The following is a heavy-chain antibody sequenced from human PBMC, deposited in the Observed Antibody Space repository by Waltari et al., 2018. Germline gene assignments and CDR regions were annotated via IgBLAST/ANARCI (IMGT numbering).Heavy chain of an antibody. D-gene: IGHD2-2*02. V-gene: IGHV4-34*01. CDR3: ARVLGSRYYCSSTSCYTGWFDP. CDR1: GGSFSGYS. J-gene: IGHJ5*02. Sequence: QVQLQQWGAGLLKPSETLSLTCAVYGGSFSGYSWSWIRQPPGTGLEWIGEINHSGSTNYNPSLKSRVTKSVDTSKNQFSLKLSSVTAADTAVYYCARVLGSRYYCSSTSCYTGWFDPWGQGTLVTVSS. CDR2: INHSGST.